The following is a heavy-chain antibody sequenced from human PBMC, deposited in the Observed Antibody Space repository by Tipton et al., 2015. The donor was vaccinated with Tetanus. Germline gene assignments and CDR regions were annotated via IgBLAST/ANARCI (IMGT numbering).Heavy chain of an antibody. CDR1: GFTFTDFY. CDR2: ITGSGSTI. J-gene: IGHJ4*02. CDR3: ARDDSGTLDY. Sequence: GSLRLSCAASGFTFTDFYMSWIRQAPGKGLEWLSYITGSGSTIHYADSVKGRFTISRDYAKNSLYLQMNGLRADDTAIYYCARDDSGTLDYWGQGTLVTVSS. V-gene: IGHV3-11*01. D-gene: IGHD1-26*01.